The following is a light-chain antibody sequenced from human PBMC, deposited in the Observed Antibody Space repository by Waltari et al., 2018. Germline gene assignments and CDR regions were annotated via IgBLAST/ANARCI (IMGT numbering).Light chain of an antibody. J-gene: IGLJ3*02. Sequence: QAVLTQPSSLSASPGASASLTCTLRSGINVGTYKIYWYQQKPGSPPQYLLKYKSDSDNQQGPGAPGRFSGAKDASANAGILIIAGLQSEDEADYYCMTWHNSAWVFGGGTKLTVL. V-gene: IGLV5-45*03. CDR2: YKSDSDN. CDR3: MTWHNSAWV. CDR1: SGINVGTYK.